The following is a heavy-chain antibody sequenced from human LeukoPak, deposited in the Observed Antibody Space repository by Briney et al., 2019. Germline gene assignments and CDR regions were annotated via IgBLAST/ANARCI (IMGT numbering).Heavy chain of an antibody. CDR2: IWYDGSNK. CDR3: ARDREAPGYSSSLDY. V-gene: IGHV3-33*01. D-gene: IGHD6-13*01. Sequence: PGGSLRLSCAASGFNFRDSGMHWVRQAPGKGLEWVAVIWYDGSNKYYADSVKGRFTISRDNSKNTLYLQLNSLRAEDTAVYYCARDREAPGYSSSLDYWGQGTLVTVSS. CDR1: GFNFRDSG. J-gene: IGHJ4*02.